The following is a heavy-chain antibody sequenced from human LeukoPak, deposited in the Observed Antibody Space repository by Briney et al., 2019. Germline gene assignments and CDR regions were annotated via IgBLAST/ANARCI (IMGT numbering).Heavy chain of an antibody. Sequence: ASVKVSCKASGYTFKHYYMHWVRQAPGQGLEWMGRINPSDGSTSYAQKFQGRVTMTRDTSTSTAYMELSSLRSEDTAVYYCARALMVTARPHFDYWGQGTLVTVSS. CDR1: GYTFKHYY. CDR3: ARALMVTARPHFDY. V-gene: IGHV1-46*02. CDR2: INPSDGST. J-gene: IGHJ4*02. D-gene: IGHD6-6*01.